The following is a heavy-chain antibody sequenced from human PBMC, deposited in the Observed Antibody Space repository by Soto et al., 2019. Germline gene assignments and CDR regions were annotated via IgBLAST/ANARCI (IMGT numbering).Heavy chain of an antibody. D-gene: IGHD7-27*01. CDR1: GGSISSYY. Sequence: SETLSLTCTVSGGSISSYYWSWIRQPPGKGLEWIGYIYYSGSTNYNPSLKSRVTISVDTSKNQFSLKLSSVTAADTAVYYCARTNWDYYYYGMDVWGQGTTVTVSS. J-gene: IGHJ6*02. CDR2: IYYSGST. V-gene: IGHV4-59*01. CDR3: ARTNWDYYYYGMDV.